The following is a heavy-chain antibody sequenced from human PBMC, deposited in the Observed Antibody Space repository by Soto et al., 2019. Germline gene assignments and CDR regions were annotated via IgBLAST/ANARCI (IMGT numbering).Heavy chain of an antibody. J-gene: IGHJ5*02. CDR3: AKGSRAKGSFMFVVVPAAMGP. V-gene: IGHV3-23*01. CDR2: ISGSGGST. CDR1: GFTFSSYA. Sequence: EVQLLESGGGLVQPGGSLRLSCAASGFTFSSYAMSWVRQAPGKGLEWVSAISGSGGSTYYADSVKGRFTISRDNSKNTLYLQMNSLRAEDTAVYYCAKGSRAKGSFMFVVVPAAMGPWGQGTLVTVSS. D-gene: IGHD2-2*01.